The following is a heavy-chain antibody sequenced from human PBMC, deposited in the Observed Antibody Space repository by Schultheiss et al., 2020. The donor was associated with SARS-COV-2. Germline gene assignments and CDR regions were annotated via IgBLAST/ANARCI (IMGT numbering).Heavy chain of an antibody. CDR2: INHSGST. J-gene: IGHJ6*02. CDR3: ARVVVPAAIVYYYYGMDV. V-gene: IGHV4-30-4*01. CDR1: GGSISSGDYY. D-gene: IGHD2-2*01. Sequence: LSLTCTVSGGSISSGDYYWSWIRQHPGKGLEWIGEINHSGSTNYNPSLKSRVTISVDTSKNQFSLKLSSVTAADTAVYYCARVVVPAAIVYYYYGMDVWGQGTTVTVSS.